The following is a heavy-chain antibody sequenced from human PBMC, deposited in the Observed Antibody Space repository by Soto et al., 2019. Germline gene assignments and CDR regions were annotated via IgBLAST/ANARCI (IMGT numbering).Heavy chain of an antibody. V-gene: IGHV4-34*01. CDR1: GGYFSGYY. Sequence: SETQSLTYAVYGGYFSGYYWSWIRQPPGKGLEWIGEINHSGSTNYNPSLKSRVTISVDTSKNQFSLKLSSVTAADTAVYYCARGRRTTGTTYWFDPWGQGTLVTVSS. CDR2: INHSGST. D-gene: IGHD1-1*01. J-gene: IGHJ5*02. CDR3: ARGRRTTGTTYWFDP.